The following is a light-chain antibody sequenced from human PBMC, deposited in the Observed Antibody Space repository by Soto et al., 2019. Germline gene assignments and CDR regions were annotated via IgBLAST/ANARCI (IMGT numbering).Light chain of an antibody. CDR2: AAS. CDR3: QQYYSYFLLT. J-gene: IGKJ4*01. CDR1: QGISSY. Sequence: AIRMTQSPSSLSASTGDRVTITCRASQGISSYLAWYQQKPGKAPKLLIYAASTLQSGVPSRFSGSGSGTDFTLTISCLQSEDFATYYCQQYYSYFLLTFGGGTKVDIK. V-gene: IGKV1-8*01.